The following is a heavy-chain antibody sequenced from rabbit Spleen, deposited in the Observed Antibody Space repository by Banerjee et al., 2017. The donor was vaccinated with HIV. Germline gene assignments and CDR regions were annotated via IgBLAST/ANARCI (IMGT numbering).Heavy chain of an antibody. CDR2: IYVGSSRT. CDR1: GFDLSRFYY. Sequence: QSLEESGGDLVKPEGSLTLTCKASGFDLSRFYYMCWVRQAPGKGLEWIGCIYVGSSRTYYASWAKGRFTISKTSSTTVTLQMTSLTAADTATYFCARLGHADYPYAYGLKLWGPGTLVTVS. D-gene: IGHD6-1*01. J-gene: IGHJ6*01. V-gene: IGHV1S40*01. CDR3: ARLGHADYPYAYGLKL.